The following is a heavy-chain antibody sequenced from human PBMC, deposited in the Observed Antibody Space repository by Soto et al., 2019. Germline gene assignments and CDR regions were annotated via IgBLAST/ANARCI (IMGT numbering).Heavy chain of an antibody. D-gene: IGHD3-22*01. CDR2: INPNSGGT. Sequence: QVQLVQSGAEVKKPGASVKVSCKASGYTFTGYYMHWVRQAPGQGLEWMGWINPNSGGTNYAQKFQGRVTMNRDTSNGIDYMEMSRLRPDDTAVYYCGREAYYYDSSGYAGLPHFDYWGQGTMVTFSS. CDR3: GREAYYYDSSGYAGLPHFDY. V-gene: IGHV1-2*02. J-gene: IGHJ4*02. CDR1: GYTFTGYY.